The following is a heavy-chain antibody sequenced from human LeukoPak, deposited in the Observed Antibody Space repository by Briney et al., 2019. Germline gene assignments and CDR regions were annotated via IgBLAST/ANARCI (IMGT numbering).Heavy chain of an antibody. CDR3: AREGYSYGYGIDY. Sequence: GGSLRLSCAASGFTFSSYEMNWVRQAPGEGLEWVSYISSSGSTIYYADSVKGRFTISRDNAKNSLYLQMNSLRAEDTAVYYCAREGYSYGYGIDYWGQGTLVTVSS. CDR1: GFTFSSYE. J-gene: IGHJ4*02. CDR2: ISSSGSTI. D-gene: IGHD5-18*01. V-gene: IGHV3-48*03.